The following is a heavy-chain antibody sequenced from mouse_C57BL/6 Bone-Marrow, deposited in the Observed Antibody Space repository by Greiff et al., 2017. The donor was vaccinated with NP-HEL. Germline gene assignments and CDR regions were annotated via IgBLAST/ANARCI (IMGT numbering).Heavy chain of an antibody. D-gene: IGHD1-1*01. CDR2: INPNNGGT. V-gene: IGHV1-18*01. CDR1: GYTFTDYN. Sequence: VQLQQSGPELVKPGASVKIPCKASGYTFTDYNMDWVKQSHGKSLEWIGDINPNNGGTIYNQKFKGKATLTVDKSSSTAYMELRSLTSEDTAVYYCARRESLRTRRYYAMDYWGQGTSVTVSS. J-gene: IGHJ4*01. CDR3: ARRESLRTRRYYAMDY.